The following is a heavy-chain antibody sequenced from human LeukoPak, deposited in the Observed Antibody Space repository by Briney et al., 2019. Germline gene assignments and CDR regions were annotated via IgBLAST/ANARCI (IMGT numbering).Heavy chain of an antibody. CDR2: IKHSGTT. D-gene: IGHD6-13*01. J-gene: IGHJ1*01. Sequence: TLSLTCAGYGGSYIGYHWSWIGQPPRTGLDWIGEIKHSGTTPSNPSLETRVTISVDTSKNQFSLKLSSVTAADTAVYYCARRGPIAAAGNYAPGYFQHWGQGTLVTVSS. V-gene: IGHV4-34*01. CDR3: ARRGPIAAAGNYAPGYFQH. CDR1: GGSYIGYH.